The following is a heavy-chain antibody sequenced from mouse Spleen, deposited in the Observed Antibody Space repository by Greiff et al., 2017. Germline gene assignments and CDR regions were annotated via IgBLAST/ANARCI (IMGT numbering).Heavy chain of an antibody. D-gene: IGHD2-14*01. CDR1: GFTFNTYA. CDR2: IRSKSSNYAT. V-gene: IGHV10-3*01. CDR3: VRVDYYRYDVDAMDY. Sequence: EVQGVESGGGLVQPKGSLKLSCAASGFTFNTYAMHWVRQAPGKGLEWVARIRSKSSNYATYYADSVKDRFTISRDDSQSMLYLQMNNLKTEDTAMYYCVRVDYYRYDVDAMDYWGQGTSVTVSS. J-gene: IGHJ4*01.